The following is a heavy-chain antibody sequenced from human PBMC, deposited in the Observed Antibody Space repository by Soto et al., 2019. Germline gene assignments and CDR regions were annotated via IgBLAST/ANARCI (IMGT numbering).Heavy chain of an antibody. Sequence: QLQLQESGSGLVRPSQTLSLTCAVSGGSISSGGYSWNWIRQPPGKGLEWIGYIYHSGSTLYNPSLTSRVXXXVXQSKNQFSLKLSSVTAADTAVYYCARDQLEGNWFDPWGQGTLVTVSS. CDR3: ARDQLEGNWFDP. CDR1: GGSISSGGYS. D-gene: IGHD1-1*01. CDR2: IYHSGST. V-gene: IGHV4-30-2*01. J-gene: IGHJ5*02.